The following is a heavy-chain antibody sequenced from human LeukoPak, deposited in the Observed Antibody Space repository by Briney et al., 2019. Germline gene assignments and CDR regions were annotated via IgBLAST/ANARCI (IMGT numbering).Heavy chain of an antibody. CDR2: IYSGGST. J-gene: IGHJ4*02. Sequence: GGSLRLSCAACGFTVSSNYMSWVRQAPGKGLEWVSVIYSGGSTYYADSVKGRFAISRDNSKNTLYLQMNSLRAEDTAVYYCARRYSYGYGGPDYWGQGTLVTVSS. V-gene: IGHV3-66*04. D-gene: IGHD5-18*01. CDR3: ARRYSYGYGGPDY. CDR1: GFTVSSNY.